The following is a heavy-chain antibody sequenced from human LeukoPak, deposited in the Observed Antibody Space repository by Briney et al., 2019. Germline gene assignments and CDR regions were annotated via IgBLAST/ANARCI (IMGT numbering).Heavy chain of an antibody. CDR1: GFAFSNYG. CDR3: AKDGNWARFEN. Sequence: PGGTLRLSCAASGFAFSNYGMNWVRQAPGKGLGWVSGITGSGSTTYYADSVKGRFTISRDNSKNTLYLQMNSPRAEDTAAYYCAKDGNWARFENWGQGTLVTVSS. J-gene: IGHJ4*02. V-gene: IGHV3-23*01. CDR2: ITGSGSTT. D-gene: IGHD7-27*01.